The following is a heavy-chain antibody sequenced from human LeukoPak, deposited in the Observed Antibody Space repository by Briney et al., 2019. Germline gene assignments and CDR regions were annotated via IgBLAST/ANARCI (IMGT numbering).Heavy chain of an antibody. V-gene: IGHV4-59*11. CDR1: GGSISSHY. CDR2: IYYSGST. CDR3: ARGGRDGYNSYNWFDP. Sequence: PSETLSLTCTVSGGSISSHYWSWIRQPPGKGLEWIGYIYYSGSTNYNPSLKSRVTISVDTSKNHFSLKLSSVTAADTAVYYCARGGRDGYNSYNWFDPWGQGTLVTVSS. J-gene: IGHJ5*02. D-gene: IGHD5-24*01.